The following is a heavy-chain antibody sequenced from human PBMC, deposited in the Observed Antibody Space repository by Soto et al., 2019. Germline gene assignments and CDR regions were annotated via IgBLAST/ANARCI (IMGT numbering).Heavy chain of an antibody. V-gene: IGHV3-48*01. CDR3: ARETSTGNYYMDV. CDR2: ISTSSSNI. J-gene: IGHJ6*03. D-gene: IGHD2-2*01. Sequence: GGSLRLSCAASGFSFSYYGMNWVRQASGKGLEWVSYISTSSSNIYYADSVKGRFTISRDNAKNSLSLQMNSLRAADTAVYYCARETSTGNYYMDVWGKGTTVTVSS. CDR1: GFSFSYYG.